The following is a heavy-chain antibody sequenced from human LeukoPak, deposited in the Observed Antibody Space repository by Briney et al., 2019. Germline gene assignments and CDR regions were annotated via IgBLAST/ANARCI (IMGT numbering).Heavy chain of an antibody. Sequence: GASVKASCKASGGTFSSYAISWVRQAPGQGLEWMGGIIPIFGTANYAQKFQGRVTITADEPTSTAYMELSSLRSEDTAVYYCANTPYYYDSGQLNHFDYWGQGTLVTVSS. CDR1: GGTFSSYA. V-gene: IGHV1-69*01. CDR3: ANTPYYYDSGQLNHFDY. J-gene: IGHJ4*02. D-gene: IGHD3-22*01. CDR2: IIPIFGTA.